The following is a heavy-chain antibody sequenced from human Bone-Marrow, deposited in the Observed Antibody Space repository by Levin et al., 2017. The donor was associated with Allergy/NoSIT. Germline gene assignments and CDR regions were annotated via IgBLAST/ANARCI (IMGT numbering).Heavy chain of an antibody. CDR2: INPGGGST. V-gene: IGHV1-46*01. CDR1: GYTLTDYY. Sequence: GESLKISCKASGYTLTDYYLHWVRQAPGQGLEWMGVINPGGGSTKYAQKFQGRLTMTTDTSTSTVYMDLSSLKSEDAAVYYCARTTRLEWNSGLGYWGQGTLVTVSS. D-gene: IGHD3-3*01. CDR3: ARTTRLEWNSGLGY. J-gene: IGHJ4*02.